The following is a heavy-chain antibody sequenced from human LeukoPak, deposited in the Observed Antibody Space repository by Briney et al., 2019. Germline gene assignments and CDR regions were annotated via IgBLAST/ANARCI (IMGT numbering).Heavy chain of an antibody. Sequence: GGSLRLSCAASGFTFSSYWMHWVRQAPGKGLVWVSRINSDGSSTSYADSVKGRFTISRDNSKNTLYVQMNSLRAEDTAVYYCATHLGSGWYLDYWGHGTLVTVSS. J-gene: IGHJ4*01. CDR3: ATHLGSGWYLDY. CDR1: GFTFSSYW. D-gene: IGHD6-19*01. CDR2: INSDGSST. V-gene: IGHV3-74*01.